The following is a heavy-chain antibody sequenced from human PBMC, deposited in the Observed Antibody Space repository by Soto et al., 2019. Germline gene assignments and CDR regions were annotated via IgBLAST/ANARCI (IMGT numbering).Heavy chain of an antibody. J-gene: IGHJ4*02. CDR3: ARQTGTTAFDY. CDR2: IWYDGSNK. D-gene: IGHD1-7*01. CDR1: GFTFSSYG. V-gene: IGHV3-33*01. Sequence: GGSLRLSCAASGFTFSSYGMHWVRQAPGKGLEWVAVIWYDGSNKYYADSVKGRFTISRDNSKNTLYLQMNSLRAEDTAVYYCARQTGTTAFDYWGQGTLVTVSS.